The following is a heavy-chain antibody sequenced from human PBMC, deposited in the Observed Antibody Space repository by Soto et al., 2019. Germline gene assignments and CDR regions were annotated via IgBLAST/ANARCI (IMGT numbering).Heavy chain of an antibody. CDR1: GYTFTDYG. CDR3: ASTPSALPALYYYYYMDV. D-gene: IGHD2-2*01. Sequence: ASVKVSCNASGYTFTDYGISWVRQAPGQGLEWMGWISAYNRNTNYAQKFQGRVTMTTDTSASTAYMELSSLRSEDTAVYYCASTPSALPALYYYYYMDVWGKGTTVTVSS. J-gene: IGHJ6*03. CDR2: ISAYNRNT. V-gene: IGHV1-18*01.